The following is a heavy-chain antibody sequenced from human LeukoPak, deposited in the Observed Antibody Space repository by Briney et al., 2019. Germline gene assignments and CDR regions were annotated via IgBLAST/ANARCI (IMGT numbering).Heavy chain of an antibody. V-gene: IGHV3-66*01. D-gene: IGHD2-8*01. Sequence: PGGSLRLSCAASGFTVSSNYMSWVRQAPGKGLEWVSVIYSGGSTYYADSVKGRFTISRDNSKNTLYLQMNSLRAEDTAVYYCARLGVVRGSSNDAFDIWGQGTMVTVSS. CDR3: ARLGVVRGSSNDAFDI. CDR1: GFTVSSNY. J-gene: IGHJ3*02. CDR2: IYSGGST.